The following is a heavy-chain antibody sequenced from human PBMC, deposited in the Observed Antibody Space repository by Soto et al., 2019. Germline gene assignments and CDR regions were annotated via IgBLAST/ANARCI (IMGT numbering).Heavy chain of an antibody. D-gene: IGHD1-1*01. CDR2: ISKSSSYI. CDR3: AKQVQLQFYGMDI. Sequence: GGSMRLSCAASGFTFSSYTMNWVRQDPGKGLEWVSSISKSSSYIYYVESVKGRFTISRDNAKNSLYLQMNSLRAEDTAVYYCAKQVQLQFYGMDIWGQGTTVTVSS. J-gene: IGHJ6*02. CDR1: GFTFSSYT. V-gene: IGHV3-21*01.